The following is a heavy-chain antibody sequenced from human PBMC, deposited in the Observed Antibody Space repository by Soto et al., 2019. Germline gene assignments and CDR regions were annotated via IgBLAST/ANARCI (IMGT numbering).Heavy chain of an antibody. V-gene: IGHV4-34*01. CDR1: GGSFSGYC. J-gene: IGHJ5*02. D-gene: IGHD6-19*01. CDR2: INHSGST. CDR3: ASSSFIAVAGSWFDP. Sequence: ASETLSLTCAVYGGSFSGYCWSWIRQPPGKGLEWIGEINHSGSTNYNPSLKSRVTISVDTSKNQFSLKLNSVTAADTAVYYCASSSFIAVAGSWFDPWGQGTLVTVSS.